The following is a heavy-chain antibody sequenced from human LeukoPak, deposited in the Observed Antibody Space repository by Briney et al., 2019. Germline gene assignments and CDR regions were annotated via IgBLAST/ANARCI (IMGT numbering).Heavy chain of an antibody. Sequence: ASVKVSCKASGYTFTSYYMHWVRQAPGQGLEWMGIINPSGGSTSYAQKFQGRVTMTRDISTSTVYMELSSLRPEDTAVYYCARDNSVGDYAWWFDPWGQGTLVTVSS. CDR2: INPSGGST. CDR3: ARDNSVGDYAWWFDP. V-gene: IGHV1-46*01. D-gene: IGHD1-26*01. CDR1: GYTFTSYY. J-gene: IGHJ5*02.